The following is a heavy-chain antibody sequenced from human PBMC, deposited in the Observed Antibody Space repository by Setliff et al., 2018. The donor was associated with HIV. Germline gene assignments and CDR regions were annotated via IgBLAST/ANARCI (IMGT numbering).Heavy chain of an antibody. D-gene: IGHD3-22*01. CDR2: MNPDSRNT. J-gene: IGHJ6*03. CDR3: ARARTDYYDRRRRSHYYVDV. CDR1: GYTFSNYD. Sequence: ASVKVSCKSSGYTFSNYDINWVRQAAGQGLEWMGWMNPDSRNTGYAQRFEGRVTLTWDTSISTAYLELNHLKSDDTAVYYCARARTDYYDRRRRSHYYVDVWARGATVTVSS. V-gene: IGHV1-8*02.